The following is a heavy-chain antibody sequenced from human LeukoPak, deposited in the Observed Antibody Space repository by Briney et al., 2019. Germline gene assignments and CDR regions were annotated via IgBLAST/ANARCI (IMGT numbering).Heavy chain of an antibody. CDR3: VRESFILGYCSRTSCYEYYVDY. J-gene: IGHJ4*02. Sequence: GGSLRHSSSVPGLTFSSLRMSWVRQAPGKGLEWVANIKQDGSEKYYVDSVKGRFTISRDNAKNSLYLQMNSLRAEDTAVYYCVRESFILGYCSRTSCYEYYVDYWGQGTLVTVSS. V-gene: IGHV3-7*05. CDR1: GLTFSSLR. CDR2: IKQDGSEK. D-gene: IGHD2-2*01.